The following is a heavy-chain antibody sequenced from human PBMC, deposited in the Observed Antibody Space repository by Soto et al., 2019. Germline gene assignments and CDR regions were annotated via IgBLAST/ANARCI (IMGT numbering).Heavy chain of an antibody. D-gene: IGHD6-6*01. CDR3: ASSSSSAYYFDY. Sequence: ASVEVSCKASGYTFTSYYMHWVRQAPGQGLEWMGIINPSGGSTSYAQKFQGRVTMTRDTSTSTVYMELSSLRSEDTAVYYCASSSSSAYYFDYWGQGTLVTVSS. V-gene: IGHV1-46*01. CDR1: GYTFTSYY. CDR2: INPSGGST. J-gene: IGHJ4*02.